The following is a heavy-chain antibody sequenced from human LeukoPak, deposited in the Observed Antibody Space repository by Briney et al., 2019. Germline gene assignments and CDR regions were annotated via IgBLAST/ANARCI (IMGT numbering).Heavy chain of an antibody. V-gene: IGHV3-35*02. Sequence: PGGSLRLSCAASGFTFSSYWMSWVRQAPGKGLEWASGVRWNGSRTHHADSVKGQFIISRDNSRNTLYLQTNSLRAEDAAVYYCAKGYIIAGRQWYLDLWGRGTLVGVSS. J-gene: IGHJ2*01. CDR1: GFTFSSYW. D-gene: IGHD6-13*01. CDR3: AKGYIIAGRQWYLDL. CDR2: VRWNGSRT.